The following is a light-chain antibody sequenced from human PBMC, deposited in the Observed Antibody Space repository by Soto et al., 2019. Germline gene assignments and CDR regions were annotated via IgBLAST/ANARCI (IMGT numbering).Light chain of an antibody. CDR1: SSDVVGYNY. CDR2: DVS. Sequence: QSALTQPASVSGSXXQSITXXCTGTSSDVVGYNYVSWYQQHPGKAPKLMIYDVSNRPSGVSNRFSGSKSGNTASLTISGLQAEDEADYYCSSYTSSSTWVFGGGTKVTVL. J-gene: IGLJ3*02. V-gene: IGLV2-14*01. CDR3: SSYTSSSTWV.